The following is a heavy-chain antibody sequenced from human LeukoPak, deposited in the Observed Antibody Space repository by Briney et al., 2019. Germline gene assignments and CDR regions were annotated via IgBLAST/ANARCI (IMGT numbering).Heavy chain of an antibody. CDR3: ARARYCIDTTCPAGYYGMDV. J-gene: IGHJ6*02. Sequence: ASVKVSCKASGYIFNSYAMDWVRQAPGQGLEWMGWINTNTGNPTYAQGFTGRFVFSLDTSVSTAYLEISSLKAEDTAVYYCARARYCIDTTCPAGYYGMDVWGQGTTVTVSS. CDR2: INTNTGNP. V-gene: IGHV7-4-1*02. D-gene: IGHD2/OR15-2a*01. CDR1: GYIFNSYA.